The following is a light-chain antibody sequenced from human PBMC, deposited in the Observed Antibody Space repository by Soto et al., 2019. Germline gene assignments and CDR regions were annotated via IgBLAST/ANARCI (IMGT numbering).Light chain of an antibody. Sequence: QSVLTQPPSASGTPGQSVIISCSGSSSNIGSNGVTWYQQLPRTAPKPLIYTTNHRPSGVPDRFSGSKSGTSASLAISGLQSEYEADYYCAAWDDSLYAVVFGGGTKLTVL. J-gene: IGLJ2*01. CDR1: SSNIGSNG. CDR3: AAWDDSLYAVV. CDR2: TTN. V-gene: IGLV1-44*01.